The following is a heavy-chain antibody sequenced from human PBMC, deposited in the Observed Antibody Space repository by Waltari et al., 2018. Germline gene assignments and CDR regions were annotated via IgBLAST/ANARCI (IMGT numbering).Heavy chain of an antibody. CDR2: IWYDGSQR. D-gene: IGHD1-1*01. J-gene: IGHJ4*02. CDR1: GFVFDNFG. Sequence: QVQLVESGGGVVQPGRSLRLSCAASGFVFDNFGMHWVRQAPGKGLEWVATIWYDGSQRYYGNSVRGRFTISRDNSRNTLYLQMNSLRAEDTAVYFCTRESGNDGDCWGQGTLVTVSS. V-gene: IGHV3-33*08. CDR3: TRESGNDGDC.